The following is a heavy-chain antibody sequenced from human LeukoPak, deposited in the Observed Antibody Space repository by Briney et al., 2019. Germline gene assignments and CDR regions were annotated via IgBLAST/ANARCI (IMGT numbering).Heavy chain of an antibody. V-gene: IGHV3-23*01. CDR3: AKSPRFYGDDY. D-gene: IGHD4-17*01. CDR2: ISGSGGST. J-gene: IGHJ4*02. CDR1: GFTFSGYA. Sequence: GGSLRLSCAASGFTFSGYAMSWVRQAPGKGLEWVSAISGSGGSTYYADSVKGRFTISRDNSKNTLYLQMTSLRAEDTAVYYCAKSPRFYGDDYWGQGTLVTVSS.